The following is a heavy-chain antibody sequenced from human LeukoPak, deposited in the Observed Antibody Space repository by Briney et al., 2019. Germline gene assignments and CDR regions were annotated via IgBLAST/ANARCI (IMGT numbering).Heavy chain of an antibody. CDR1: GYTFTSYA. J-gene: IGHJ6*03. D-gene: IGHD5-12*01. CDR3: ARGIIVATSLGYYYYYMDV. V-gene: IGHV1-3*02. CDR2: SNAGNGNT. Sequence: VASVKVSCKASGYTFTSYAMHWVRQAPGQRLEWMGWSNAGNGNTKYSQEFQGRVTITRDTSASTAYMELSSLRSGDTAVYYCARGIIVATSLGYYYYYMDVWGKGTTVTVSS.